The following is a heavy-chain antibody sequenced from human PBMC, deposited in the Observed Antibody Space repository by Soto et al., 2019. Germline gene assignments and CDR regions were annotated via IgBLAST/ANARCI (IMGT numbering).Heavy chain of an antibody. CDR2: IDPSDSYT. CDR3: ARHSIERDYYYGMDV. V-gene: IGHV5-10-1*01. CDR1: GYSFTSYW. D-gene: IGHD6-25*01. Sequence: GESLKISCKGSGYSFTSYWISWVRQMPGKGLEWMGRIDPSDSYTNYSPSFQGRVTISADKSISTAYLQWSSLKASDTAMYYCARHSIERDYYYGMDVWGQGTTVTVSS. J-gene: IGHJ6*02.